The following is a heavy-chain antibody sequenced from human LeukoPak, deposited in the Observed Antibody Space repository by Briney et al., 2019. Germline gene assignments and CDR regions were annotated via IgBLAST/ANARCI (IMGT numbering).Heavy chain of an antibody. CDR1: GGTFSSYA. CDR2: IIPILGIA. CDR3: ARRGYCSSTSCSTPYYYYYYMDV. J-gene: IGHJ6*03. V-gene: IGHV1-69*04. Sequence: ASLKVSCKASGGTFSSYAISWVRQAPGQGLEWMGRIIPILGIANYAQKFQGRVTITADESTSTAYMELSSLRSEDTAVYYCARRGYCSSTSCSTPYYYYYYMDVWGKGTTVTVSS. D-gene: IGHD2-2*01.